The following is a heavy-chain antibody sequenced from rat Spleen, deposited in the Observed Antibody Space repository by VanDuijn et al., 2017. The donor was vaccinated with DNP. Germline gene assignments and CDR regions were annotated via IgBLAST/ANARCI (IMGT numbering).Heavy chain of an antibody. J-gene: IGHJ1*01. CDR2: ISTGGRT. D-gene: IGHD5-1*01. CDR1: GFTFSNYY. CDR3: ARGSGTYYWYFDF. Sequence: EVQLVESGGGLVQPGRSMKLSCAASGFTFSNYYMAWVRQAPTKGLEWVAAISTGGRTSYRDSVKGRFTISRDNARNTLYLQMNSLRSEDTATYYCARGSGTYYWYFDFWGPGTMVTVSS. V-gene: IGHV5-25*01.